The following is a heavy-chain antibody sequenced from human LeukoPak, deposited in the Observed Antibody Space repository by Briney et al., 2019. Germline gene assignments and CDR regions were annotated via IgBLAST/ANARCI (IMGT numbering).Heavy chain of an antibody. Sequence: GEPLKFSSMAPGSTFTNYSIGWVRHIPGKGLGWVGIIYTGDSDTTYTPSFQGQVTISADKSINTAYLQRSSLKASDSAIYYCARARYCSGTSCPSPYYYYYMDVWGKGTTVTVSS. D-gene: IGHD2-2*01. J-gene: IGHJ6*03. CDR2: IYTGDSDT. CDR3: ARARYCSGTSCPSPYYYYYMDV. V-gene: IGHV5-51*01. CDR1: GSTFTNYS.